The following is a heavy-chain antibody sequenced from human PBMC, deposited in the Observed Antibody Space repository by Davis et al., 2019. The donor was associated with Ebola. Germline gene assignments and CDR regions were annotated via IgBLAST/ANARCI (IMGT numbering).Heavy chain of an antibody. J-gene: IGHJ4*02. CDR1: VYTFIHYY. Sequence: SVPVPRLASVYTFIHYYMHSVRQPPGHGLEWMGWINPNSCGTNYAQMFQGWVTMTRDTSIRTAYMELSRLRSDDTAVYYCARDLGFTYDFWSGYYDYWGQGTLVTVSS. CDR2: INPNSCGT. CDR3: ARDLGFTYDFWSGYYDY. D-gene: IGHD3-3*01. V-gene: IGHV1-2*04.